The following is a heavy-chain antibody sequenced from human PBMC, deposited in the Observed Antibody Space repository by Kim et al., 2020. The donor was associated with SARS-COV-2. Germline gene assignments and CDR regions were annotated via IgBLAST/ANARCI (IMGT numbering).Heavy chain of an antibody. CDR3: ARLTYGDYEPYLDY. Sequence: SETLSLTCKVFGASMSSFYWSWIRQSPGKGLEWIGYVYESGSTKYNPSLKSRLSISVDASKKEFSLRLASVTAADSAVYYCARLTYGDYEPYLDYWGQGT. CDR1: GASMSSFY. CDR2: VYESGST. V-gene: IGHV4-59*08. D-gene: IGHD4-17*01. J-gene: IGHJ4*02.